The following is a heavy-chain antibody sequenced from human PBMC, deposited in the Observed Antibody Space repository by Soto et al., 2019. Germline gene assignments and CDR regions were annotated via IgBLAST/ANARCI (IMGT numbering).Heavy chain of an antibody. CDR1: GFTFSSYW. Sequence: GGSLGLSCAVSGFTFSSYWMSWVRQAPGKGLEWVANIKQDGSEKYYVDSVKGRFTISRDNAKNSLYLQMNSLRAEDTAVYYCARDRSYYDSSGYSWYFDLWGRGTLVTVSS. J-gene: IGHJ2*01. CDR3: ARDRSYYDSSGYSWYFDL. V-gene: IGHV3-7*03. CDR2: IKQDGSEK. D-gene: IGHD3-22*01.